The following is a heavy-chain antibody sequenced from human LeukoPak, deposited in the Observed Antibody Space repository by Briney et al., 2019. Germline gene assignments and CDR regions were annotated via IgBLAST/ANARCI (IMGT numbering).Heavy chain of an antibody. CDR3: ARGKYGSGTYIISSFDY. Sequence: RTGGSLRLSCAASVFTFSSYWMSWVRQAPGKGLEWVANINQDGSEKYYVDSVKGRFTMSRDNAKNSLYLQMNSLRAEDTAVYYCARGKYGSGTYIISSFDYWGQGTLVTVSS. J-gene: IGHJ4*02. D-gene: IGHD3-10*01. CDR1: VFTFSSYW. CDR2: INQDGSEK. V-gene: IGHV3-7*01.